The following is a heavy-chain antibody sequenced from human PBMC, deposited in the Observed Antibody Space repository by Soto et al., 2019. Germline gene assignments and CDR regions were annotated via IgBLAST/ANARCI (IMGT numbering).Heavy chain of an antibody. CDR3: ARDGEYCSGGSCPLGAFDI. J-gene: IGHJ3*02. CDR1: GGSISSGGYY. Sequence: QVQLQESGPGLVKPSQTLSLTCTVSGGSISSGGYYWSWIRKHPGKGLEWIGYIYYSGSTYYNPSLKSRVTISVDTSKNQFSLKLSSVTAADTAVYYCARDGEYCSGGSCPLGAFDIWGQGTMVTVSS. V-gene: IGHV4-31*03. CDR2: IYYSGST. D-gene: IGHD2-15*01.